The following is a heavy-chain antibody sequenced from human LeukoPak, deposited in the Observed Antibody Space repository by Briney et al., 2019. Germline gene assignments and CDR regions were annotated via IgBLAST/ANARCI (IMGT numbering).Heavy chain of an antibody. D-gene: IGHD3-10*01. Sequence: GGSLRLSCAASGFTFSDYYMSWIRQAPGKGLEWVSYTSSSSSYTNYADSVKGRFTISRDNAKNSLYLQMNSLRAEDTAVYYCASYYGSGSYYNTIPFDYWGQGTLVTVSS. J-gene: IGHJ4*02. CDR2: TSSSSSYT. CDR1: GFTFSDYY. CDR3: ASYYGSGSYYNTIPFDY. V-gene: IGHV3-11*06.